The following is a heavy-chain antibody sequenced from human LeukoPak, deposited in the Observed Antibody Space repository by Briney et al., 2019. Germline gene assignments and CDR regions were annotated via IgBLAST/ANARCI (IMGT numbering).Heavy chain of an antibody. J-gene: IGHJ3*02. CDR1: GFTFRSSW. Sequence: PGGSLRISCAASGFTFRSSWMHWVRQAPGKGLEWVSAISGSGGSTYYADSVKGRFTISRDNSKNTLYLQMNSLRAEDTAVYYCANSIRGVVITTNDAFDIWGQGTMVTVSS. V-gene: IGHV3-23*01. D-gene: IGHD3-22*01. CDR3: ANSIRGVVITTNDAFDI. CDR2: ISGSGGST.